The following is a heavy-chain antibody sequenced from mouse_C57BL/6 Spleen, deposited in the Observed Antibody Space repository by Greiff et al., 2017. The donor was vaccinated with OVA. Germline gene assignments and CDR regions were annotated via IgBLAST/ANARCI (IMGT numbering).Heavy chain of an antibody. CDR1: GYSITSGYY. V-gene: IGHV3-6*01. J-gene: IGHJ1*03. Sequence: EVQLQESGPGLVKPSQSLSLTCSVTGYSITSGYYWIWIRQFPGNKLEWMGYISYDGSNNYNPSLKNRISITRDTSKNQFFLKLNSVTTEDTATYYCARPNCGSSYVPYWYFDVWGTGTTVTVSS. CDR2: ISYDGSN. CDR3: ARPNCGSSYVPYWYFDV. D-gene: IGHD1-1*01.